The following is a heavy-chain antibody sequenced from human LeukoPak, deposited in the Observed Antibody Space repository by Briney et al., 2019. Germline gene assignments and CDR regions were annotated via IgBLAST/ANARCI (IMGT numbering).Heavy chain of an antibody. V-gene: IGHV3-21*04. CDR1: GFTFSSYS. J-gene: IGHJ6*03. CDR2: ISSSSSYI. CDR3: ARLGGSSWYPRYYYYYMDV. Sequence: GGSLRLSCAASGFTFSSYSMNWVRQAPGKGLEWVSSISSSSSYIYYADSVKGRFTISRDNAKNSLYLQMNSLRAEDTAVYYCARLGGSSWYPRYYYYYMDVWGKGTTVTVSS. D-gene: IGHD6-13*01.